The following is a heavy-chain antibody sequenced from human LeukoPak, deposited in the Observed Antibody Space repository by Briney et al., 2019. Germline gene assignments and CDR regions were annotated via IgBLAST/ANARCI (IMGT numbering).Heavy chain of an antibody. CDR1: GYTFNRYA. CDR3: ARGWEPESPLDY. D-gene: IGHD1-26*01. V-gene: IGHV1-18*01. CDR2: ISAYNGNT. Sequence: GASVKVSCKASGYTFNRYAMNWVRQAPGQGLEWMGWISAYNGNTNYAQKLQGRVTMTTDTSTSTAYMELRSLRSDDTAVYYCARGWEPESPLDYWGQGTLVTVSS. J-gene: IGHJ4*02.